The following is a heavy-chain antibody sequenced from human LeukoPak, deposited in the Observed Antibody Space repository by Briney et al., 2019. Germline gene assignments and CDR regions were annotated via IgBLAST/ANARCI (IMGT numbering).Heavy chain of an antibody. CDR1: GGSFSSGGYS. J-gene: IGHJ6*02. CDR2: IYHSGST. V-gene: IGHV4-30-2*01. D-gene: IGHD2-15*01. Sequence: PSETLSLTCAVSGGSFSSGGYSWSWIRQPPGKGLEWIGYIYHSGSTYYNPSLKSRVTISVDRSKNQFSLKLGSVTAADTAVYYCARAARWYYGMDVWGQGTTVTVSS. CDR3: ARAARWYYGMDV.